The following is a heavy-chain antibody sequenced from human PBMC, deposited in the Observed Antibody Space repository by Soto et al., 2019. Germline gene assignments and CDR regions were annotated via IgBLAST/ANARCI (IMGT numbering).Heavy chain of an antibody. J-gene: IGHJ4*02. CDR1: GGSISSYY. Sequence: SETLSLTCTVSGGSISSYYWSWIRQPPGKGLEWIGYIYYSGSTNYNPSLKSRVTISVDTSKNQFSLKLSSVTAADTAVYYCARFVVVPAATYYFDYWGQGTLVTVSS. V-gene: IGHV4-59*01. CDR2: IYYSGST. CDR3: ARFVVVPAATYYFDY. D-gene: IGHD2-2*01.